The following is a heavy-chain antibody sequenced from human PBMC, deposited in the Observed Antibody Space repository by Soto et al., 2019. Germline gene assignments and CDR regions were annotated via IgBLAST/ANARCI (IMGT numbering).Heavy chain of an antibody. Sequence: SETLSLTCAVYGGSFSGYYWSWIRQPPWKGLEWIGEINHSGSTNYNPSLKSRVTISVDTSKNQFSPKLSSVTAADTAVYYCARTKDPYSSGWCLDYWGQGTLVTVSS. J-gene: IGHJ4*02. CDR2: INHSGST. CDR3: ARTKDPYSSGWCLDY. D-gene: IGHD6-19*01. CDR1: GGSFSGYY. V-gene: IGHV4-34*01.